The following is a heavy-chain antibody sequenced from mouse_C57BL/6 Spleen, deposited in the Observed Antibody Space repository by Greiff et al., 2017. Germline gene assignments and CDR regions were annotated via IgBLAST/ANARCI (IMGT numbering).Heavy chain of an antibody. J-gene: IGHJ4*01. CDR2: ISNGGGST. V-gene: IGHV5-12*01. D-gene: IGHD3-2*02. CDR1: GFTFSDYY. CDR3: ASGDAQAMVY. Sequence: DVQLVESGGGLVQPGGSLKLSCAASGFTFSDYYMYWVRQTPEKRLEWVAYISNGGGSTYYPDTVKGRFTISRNNAKNTLYLQMSRLKSEDTAMYYVASGDAQAMVYGGQGTPGTVSA.